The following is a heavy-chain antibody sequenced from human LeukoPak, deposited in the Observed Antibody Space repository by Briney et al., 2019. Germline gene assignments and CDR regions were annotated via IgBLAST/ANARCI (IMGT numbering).Heavy chain of an antibody. CDR2: ISGSGGST. J-gene: IGHJ4*02. V-gene: IGHV3-23*01. CDR3: AKSGLGYCSSTSCQFDY. Sequence: PGGSLRLSCAASGFTFSSYGMSWVRQAPGKGLEWVSAISGSGGSTYYADSVKGRFTISRDNSKNTLYLQMNSLRAEDTAVYYCAKSGLGYCSSTSCQFDYWGQGTLVTVSS. CDR1: GFTFSSYG. D-gene: IGHD2-2*01.